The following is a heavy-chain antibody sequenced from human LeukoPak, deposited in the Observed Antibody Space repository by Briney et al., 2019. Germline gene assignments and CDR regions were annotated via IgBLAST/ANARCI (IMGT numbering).Heavy chain of an antibody. CDR3: ARDEPYDSSGWVDY. V-gene: IGHV3-7*01. CDR1: GFTFSSYW. CDR2: IKQDGSEK. D-gene: IGHD3-22*01. J-gene: IGHJ4*02. Sequence: GGSLRLSCAASGFTFSSYWMSWVRQAPGKGLEWVANIKQDGSEKYYVDSVKGRFTISRDNAKNSLYLQMNSLRAEDTAVYYCARDEPYDSSGWVDYWGQGTLVTVSS.